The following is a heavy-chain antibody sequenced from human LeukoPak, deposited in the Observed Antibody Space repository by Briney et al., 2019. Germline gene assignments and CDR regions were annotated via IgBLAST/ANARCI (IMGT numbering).Heavy chain of an antibody. CDR3: ARVLRYSSSWYYDY. J-gene: IGHJ4*02. Sequence: SETLSLTCTVSGGSISSYYWSWIRQPPGKGLEWIGYIYTSGSTNYNPSLKSRVTISVDTSKNQFSLKLSSVTAADTAVYYCARVLRYSSSWYYDYWGQGTLVNVSS. D-gene: IGHD6-13*01. CDR1: GGSISSYY. V-gene: IGHV4-4*09. CDR2: IYTSGST.